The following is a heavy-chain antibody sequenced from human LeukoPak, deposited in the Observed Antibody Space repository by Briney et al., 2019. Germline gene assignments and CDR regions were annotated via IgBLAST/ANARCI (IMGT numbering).Heavy chain of an antibody. J-gene: IGHJ6*02. D-gene: IGHD6-19*01. CDR3: VRDHGITSGWYAGRIDYYYGMDV. Sequence: GGSLRLSCVASGFTFSRNTMNWVRQAPGKGLEWVSYISSDSGTIYYADSVRGRFTISRDNAKNSLYLQMNSLRDEDTAVYYCVRDHGITSGWYAGRIDYYYGMDVWGQGTTVTVSS. CDR2: ISSDSGTI. V-gene: IGHV3-48*02. CDR1: GFTFSRNT.